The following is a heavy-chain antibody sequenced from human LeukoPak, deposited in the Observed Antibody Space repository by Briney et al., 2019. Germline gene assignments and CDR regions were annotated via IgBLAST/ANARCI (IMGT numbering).Heavy chain of an antibody. CDR1: GFTFSDYY. CDR2: ISSSGSTI. CDR3: ARLTRRSGNYLDY. D-gene: IGHD1-1*01. J-gene: IGHJ4*02. Sequence: GGSLRLSCAASGFTFSDYYMSWIRQAPGKGLEWVSYISSSGSTIYYADSVEGRFTISRDNAKNSLYLQMNSLRAEDTAVYYCARLTRRSGNYLDYWGQGTLVTVSS. V-gene: IGHV3-11*01.